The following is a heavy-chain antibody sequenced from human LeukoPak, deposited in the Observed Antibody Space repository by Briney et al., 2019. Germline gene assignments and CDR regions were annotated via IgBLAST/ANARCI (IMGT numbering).Heavy chain of an antibody. D-gene: IGHD4-17*01. J-gene: IGHJ2*01. CDR2: IDHSGST. Sequence: SETLSLTCAVYGGSFSGYYWSWIRQPPGKGLEWIGEIDHSGSTNYNPSLKSRVTISVDTSKNQFSLKLSSVTAADTAVYYCARGPRYGDYGRYFDLWGRGTLVTVSS. CDR3: ARGPRYGDYGRYFDL. CDR1: GGSFSGYY. V-gene: IGHV4-34*01.